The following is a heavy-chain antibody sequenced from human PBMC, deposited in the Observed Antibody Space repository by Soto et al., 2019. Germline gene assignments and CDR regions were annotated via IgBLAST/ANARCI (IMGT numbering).Heavy chain of an antibody. CDR3: ARAGRYCSSTSCYLWPTYYYYGMDV. V-gene: IGHV1-46*01. D-gene: IGHD2-2*01. J-gene: IGHJ6*02. Sequence: QVQLVQSGAEVKKPGASVKVSCKASGYTFTSYYMHWVRQAPGQGLEWMGIINPSGGSTSYAQKFKGRVTMTRDKSTSTVYMELSSLRSEDTAVYYCARAGRYCSSTSCYLWPTYYYYGMDVWGQGTTVTVSS. CDR2: INPSGGST. CDR1: GYTFTSYY.